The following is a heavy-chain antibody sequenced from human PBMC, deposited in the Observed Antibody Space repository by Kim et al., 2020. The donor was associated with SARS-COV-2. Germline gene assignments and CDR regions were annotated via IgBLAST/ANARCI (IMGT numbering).Heavy chain of an antibody. J-gene: IGHJ4*02. Sequence: GTPTSNPSLKSRVTRSVDTSKNQFSLKLSSVTAADTAVYYCASIAAAGILWGQGTLVTVSS. CDR3: ASIAAAGIL. D-gene: IGHD6-13*01. V-gene: IGHV4-4*07. CDR2: GTP.